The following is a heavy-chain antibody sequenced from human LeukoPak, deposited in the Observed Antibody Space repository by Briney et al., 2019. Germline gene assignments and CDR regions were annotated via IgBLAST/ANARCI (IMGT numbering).Heavy chain of an antibody. CDR1: GFTFSSYA. CDR2: ISGSGGST. Sequence: GGSLRLSCAASGFTFSSYAMSWVRQAPGKGLEWVSAISGSGGSTYYADSVKGRFTISRDNSKNTLYLQMNSLRAEDTAVYYCAKPPVTIAAAGTRYYYYGMDVWGQGTTVTVSS. CDR3: AKPPVTIAAAGTRYYYYGMDV. J-gene: IGHJ6*02. D-gene: IGHD6-13*01. V-gene: IGHV3-23*01.